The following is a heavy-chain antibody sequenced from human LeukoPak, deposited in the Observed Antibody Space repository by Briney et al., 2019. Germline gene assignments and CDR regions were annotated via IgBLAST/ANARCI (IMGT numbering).Heavy chain of an antibody. CDR3: ARGSYYDSSGYYDARFDY. V-gene: IGHV4-30-4*01. Sequence: SETLSLTCTVSGGSISSGDYYWSWIRQPPGKGLEWIGYIYYSGSTYYNPSLKSRVTISVDTSKNQFSLKLSSVTAADTAVYYCARGSYYDSSGYYDARFDYWGQGTLVTVSS. CDR1: GGSISSGDYY. D-gene: IGHD3-22*01. J-gene: IGHJ4*02. CDR2: IYYSGST.